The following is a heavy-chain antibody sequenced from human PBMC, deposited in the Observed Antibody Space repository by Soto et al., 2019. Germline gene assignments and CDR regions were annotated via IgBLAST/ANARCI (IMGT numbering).Heavy chain of an antibody. Sequence: AIVNVSCKASGYTFTSYGISWVRQAPVQGLEWMGWISAYNGNTNYAQKLHGRVTMTTGTYTSTAYMELGSLRSDDPAAYYCARDDYPHYFDYWGQ. CDR1: GYTFTSYG. J-gene: IGHJ4*02. V-gene: IGHV1-18*01. D-gene: IGHD4-17*01. CDR3: ARDDYPHYFDY. CDR2: ISAYNGNT.